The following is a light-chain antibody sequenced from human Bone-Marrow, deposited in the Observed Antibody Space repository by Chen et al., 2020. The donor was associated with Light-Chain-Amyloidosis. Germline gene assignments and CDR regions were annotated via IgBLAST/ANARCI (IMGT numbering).Light chain of an antibody. J-gene: IGKJ4*01. CDR1: QTISSNY. CDR2: GSS. V-gene: IGKV3-20*01. Sequence: IVLTQSPGTLSLSPGEGAYLSCRASQTISSNYLTWYQQEFGQAPRLLIYGSSSRATGIPDRFTGSGSGTDFTLTINRLEPEDFAMYYCQQYGTSPLPFGGGTKVEIK. CDR3: QQYGTSPLP.